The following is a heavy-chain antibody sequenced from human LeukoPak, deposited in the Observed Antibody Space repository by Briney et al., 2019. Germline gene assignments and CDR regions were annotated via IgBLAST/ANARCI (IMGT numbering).Heavy chain of an antibody. Sequence: ASAKVSCKASGGTFSSYAISWVRQAPGQGLEWMGGIIPIFGTANYAQKFQGRVTITADESTSTAYMELSSLRSEDTAVYYCARGVVPAAHTGNWFDPWGQGTLVTVSS. CDR3: ARGVVPAAHTGNWFDP. CDR2: IIPIFGTA. J-gene: IGHJ5*02. D-gene: IGHD2-2*01. V-gene: IGHV1-69*13. CDR1: GGTFSSYA.